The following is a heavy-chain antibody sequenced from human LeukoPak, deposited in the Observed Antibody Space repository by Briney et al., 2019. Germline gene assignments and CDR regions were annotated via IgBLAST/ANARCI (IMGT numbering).Heavy chain of an antibody. V-gene: IGHV4-59*08. D-gene: IGHD6-13*01. CDR3: AVMYSSSWYWFDP. Sequence: PSETLSLTCTVSGGSISSDYWNWIRQPPGKGLEWIGYIYYSGSTNYNPSLKRRVTISVDTSKKQFSLKLSSVTAEDTAVYYCAVMYSSSWYWFDPWGQGTLVTVSS. J-gene: IGHJ5*02. CDR1: GGSISSDY. CDR2: IYYSGST.